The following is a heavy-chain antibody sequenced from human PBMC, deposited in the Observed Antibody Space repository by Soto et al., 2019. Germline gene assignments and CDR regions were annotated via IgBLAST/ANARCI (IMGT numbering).Heavy chain of an antibody. Sequence: QVQLVESGGGVVQPGRSLRLSCAASGFTFSSYAMHWVRQAPGKGLEWVAVISYDGSNKYYADSVKGRFPISRDNSKNTLYLQMNSLRAEDTAMYYCARGDFWSGLDYWGQGTLVTVSS. V-gene: IGHV3-30-3*01. CDR1: GFTFSSYA. D-gene: IGHD3-3*01. CDR2: ISYDGSNK. J-gene: IGHJ4*02. CDR3: ARGDFWSGLDY.